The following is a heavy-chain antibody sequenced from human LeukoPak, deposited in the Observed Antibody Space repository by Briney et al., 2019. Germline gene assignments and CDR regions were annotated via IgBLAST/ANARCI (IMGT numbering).Heavy chain of an antibody. V-gene: IGHV3-66*01. Sequence: GGSLRLSCAASGFTVSSNYMSWVRQAPGKGLEWVSVIYSGGSTYYADSVKGRFTISRDNSKNTLYLQMNSLRAEDTAVYYCAKDSPIRYHDASDYWGQGTLVTVSS. CDR1: GFTVSSNY. CDR3: AKDSPIRYHDASDY. J-gene: IGHJ4*02. D-gene: IGHD3-9*01. CDR2: IYSGGST.